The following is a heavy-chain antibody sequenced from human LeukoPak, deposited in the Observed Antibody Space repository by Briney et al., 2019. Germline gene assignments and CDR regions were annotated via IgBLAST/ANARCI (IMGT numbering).Heavy chain of an antibody. V-gene: IGHV3-15*01. J-gene: IGHJ4*02. CDR2: IKSKTDGGTR. CDR3: TTDYTSGNPY. D-gene: IGHD3-10*01. Sequence: PGGSLRLSCAASGFTFSSYAMSWVRQAPGKGLEWVGRIKSKTDGGTRDYAAPVKVRFTISRDDSKNTLYLQMNSLKTEDTAVYYCTTDYTSGNPYWGQGTLVTVSS. CDR1: GFTFSSYA.